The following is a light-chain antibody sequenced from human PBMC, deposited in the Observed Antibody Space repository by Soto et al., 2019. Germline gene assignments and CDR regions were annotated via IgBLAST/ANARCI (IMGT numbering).Light chain of an antibody. CDR1: SSDIGNYNY. CDR2: EVS. J-gene: IGLJ2*01. CDR3: SSYTSSSTLV. Sequence: SALTQPASVSGSPGQSITISCTGTSSDIGNYNYVSWYQQHPGKAPKLMIYEVSNRPSGASNRFSGSKSGNTASLTISGLQAEDEADYYRSSYTSSSTLVFGGGTKLTVL. V-gene: IGLV2-14*01.